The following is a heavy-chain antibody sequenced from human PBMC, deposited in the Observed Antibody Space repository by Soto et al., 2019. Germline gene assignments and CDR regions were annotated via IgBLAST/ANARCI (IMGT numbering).Heavy chain of an antibody. J-gene: IGHJ6*02. D-gene: IGHD1-26*01. Sequence: VGSLRLSCASSVFTVSSNYMSCVRQAPGKGLEWVSFVYSGGSTYYADSVKGRFTISRENAKNSLYLQMNSLRAGDTAVYYCARAWEGGMEVWGQGTMVNVS. CDR2: VYSGGST. V-gene: IGHV3-53*01. CDR3: ARAWEGGMEV. CDR1: VFTVSSNY.